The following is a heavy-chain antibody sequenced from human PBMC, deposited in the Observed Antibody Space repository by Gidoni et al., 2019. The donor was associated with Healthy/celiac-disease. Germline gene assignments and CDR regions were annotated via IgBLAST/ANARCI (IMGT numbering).Heavy chain of an antibody. CDR2: IIPIFGTA. V-gene: IGHV1-69*01. CDR3: ARDIWFRELFYYYGMDV. J-gene: IGHJ6*02. Sequence: QVQLVQSGAEVKKPGSSVKVSCKASGGTFSRYAISWVRQAHGQGLEWMGGIIPIFGTANYAQKFQGRVTITADESTSTAYMELSSLRSEDTAVYYCARDIWFRELFYYYGMDVWGQGTTVTVSS. CDR1: GGTFSRYA. D-gene: IGHD3-10*01.